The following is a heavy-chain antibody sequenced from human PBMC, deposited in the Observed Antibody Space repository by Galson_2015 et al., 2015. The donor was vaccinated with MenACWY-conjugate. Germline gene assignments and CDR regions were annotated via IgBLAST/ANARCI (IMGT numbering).Heavy chain of an antibody. V-gene: IGHV3-21*01. CDR2: IDSSGSDI. CDR1: GITFSSNA. Sequence: SLRLSCAASGITFSSNAMNWVRQAPGKGLEWVSSIDSSGSDIYYGDSVKGRFTISRDNAKNSVFLQMNSLRAEDTAVYYCARGIGDYVDGSGDCWGQGTLVTVSS. CDR3: ARGIGDYVDGSGDC. D-gene: IGHD4-17*01. J-gene: IGHJ4*02.